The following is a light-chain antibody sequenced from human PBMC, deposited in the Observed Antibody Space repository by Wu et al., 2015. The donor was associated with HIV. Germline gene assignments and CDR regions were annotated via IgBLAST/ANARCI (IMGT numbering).Light chain of an antibody. Sequence: EIVLTQSSGILSLSPGERATLSCRASQSVSSRNLAWYQQTPGQPPRLLIYGVSSRATGIPDRFSGSGSGTDFTLTISRVELEDFVVYYCQQYGSSQWTFGQGTKVEIK. J-gene: IGKJ1*01. CDR2: GVS. CDR1: QSVSSRN. V-gene: IGKV3-20*01. CDR3: QQYGSSQWT.